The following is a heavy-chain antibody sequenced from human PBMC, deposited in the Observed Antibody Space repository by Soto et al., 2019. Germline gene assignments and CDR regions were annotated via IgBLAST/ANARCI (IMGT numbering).Heavy chain of an antibody. D-gene: IGHD3-16*01. CDR1: GFTFSSYS. CDR2: ISSSSSYI. Sequence: SGGGLVKPGGSLRLSCAASGFTFSSYSMNGVRQAPGKGLEWVSSISSSSSYIYYADSVKGRFTISRDNAKNSLYLQMNSLRAEDTAVYYCTRDLSHWFGRDPDYRGQGTLVTVSS. CDR3: TRDLSHWFGRDPDY. J-gene: IGHJ4*02. V-gene: IGHV3-21*01.